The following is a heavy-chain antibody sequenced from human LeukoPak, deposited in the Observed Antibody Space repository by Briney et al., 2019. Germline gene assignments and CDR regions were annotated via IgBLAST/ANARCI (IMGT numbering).Heavy chain of an antibody. CDR3: ASGSGGSHPLDY. Sequence: GASVKVSCKASGGTFSSYAISWVRQAPGQGLEWMGWINPNSGGTNYAQKFQGRVTMTRDTSISTAYMELSRLRSDDTAVYYCASGSGGSHPLDYWGQGTLVTVSS. D-gene: IGHD2-15*01. CDR1: GGTFSSYA. V-gene: IGHV1-2*02. CDR2: INPNSGGT. J-gene: IGHJ4*02.